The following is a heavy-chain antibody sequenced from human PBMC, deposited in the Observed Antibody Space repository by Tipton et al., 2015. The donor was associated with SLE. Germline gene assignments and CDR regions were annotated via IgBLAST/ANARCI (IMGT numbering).Heavy chain of an antibody. CDR2: IYSGGST. D-gene: IGHD1-26*01. CDR3: AKDLSSGSYSGNDY. CDR1: GFTFSSYA. Sequence: GSLRLSCAASGFTFSSYAMSWVRQAPGKGLEWVSVIYSGGSTYYADSVKGRFTISRDNSKNTLYLQMNSLRAEDTAVYYCAKDLSSGSYSGNDYWGQGTLVTVSS. V-gene: IGHV3-66*02. J-gene: IGHJ4*02.